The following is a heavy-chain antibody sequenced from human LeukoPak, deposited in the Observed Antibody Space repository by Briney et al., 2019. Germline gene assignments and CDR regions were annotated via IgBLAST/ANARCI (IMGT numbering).Heavy chain of an antibody. CDR2: ISAYNGNT. CDR3: ARDGPHYYDSSAYFDY. J-gene: IGHJ4*02. Sequence: ASVKVSCKASGYTFTSYGISWVRQAPGQGLEWMGWISAYNGNTNYAQKLQGRVTMTTDTSTGTAYMELRSLRSDDTAVYYCARDGPHYYDSSAYFDYWGQGTLVTVSS. D-gene: IGHD3-22*01. CDR1: GYTFTSYG. V-gene: IGHV1-18*01.